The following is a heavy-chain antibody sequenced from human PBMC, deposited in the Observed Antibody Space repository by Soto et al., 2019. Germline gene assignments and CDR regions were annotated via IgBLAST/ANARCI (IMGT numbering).Heavy chain of an antibody. Sequence: PGGSLRLSCAASGFSFRSYAMHWVRQAPGKGLEWVAVIWYDGVNKYYADSVKGRFTISRDNSNNTLYVQMNSLKAEDTAVYYCVRDPCLPTAGRLASFHYWGPGTLVTVSS. J-gene: IGHJ4*02. V-gene: IGHV3-33*08. CDR2: IWYDGVNK. D-gene: IGHD1-1*01. CDR1: GFSFRSYA. CDR3: VRDPCLPTAGRLASFHY.